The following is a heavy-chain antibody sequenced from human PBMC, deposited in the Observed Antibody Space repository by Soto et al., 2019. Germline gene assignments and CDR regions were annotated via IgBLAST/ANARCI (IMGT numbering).Heavy chain of an antibody. Sequence: GASVKVSCKASGYTFTSYAMHWVRQAPGQRLEWMGWINAGNGNTKYSQKFQGRVTITRDTSASTAYMELSSLRSEDTAVYYCALEEGIVGATTGWGQGTLVTVSS. CDR1: GYTFTSYA. V-gene: IGHV1-3*01. CDR2: INAGNGNT. D-gene: IGHD1-26*01. CDR3: ALEEGIVGATTG. J-gene: IGHJ4*02.